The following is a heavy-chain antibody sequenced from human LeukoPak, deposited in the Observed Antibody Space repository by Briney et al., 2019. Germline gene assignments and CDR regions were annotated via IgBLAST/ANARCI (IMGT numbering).Heavy chain of an antibody. J-gene: IGHJ6*02. D-gene: IGHD5-18*01. CDR2: FDPEDGET. V-gene: IGHV1-24*01. CDR1: GYTLTELS. CDR3: AAVTARYYYYGMDV. Sequence: ASVKVSCKVSGYTLTELSMHWVRQAPGKGLEWMGGFDPEDGETIYAQKFQGRVTMTEDTPTDTAYMELSSLRSEDTAVYYCAAVTARYYYYGMDVWGQGTTVTVSS.